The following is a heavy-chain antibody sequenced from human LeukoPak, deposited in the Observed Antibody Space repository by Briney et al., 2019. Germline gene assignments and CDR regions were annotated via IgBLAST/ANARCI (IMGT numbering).Heavy chain of an antibody. V-gene: IGHV3-21*01. CDR2: ISSGSSYI. CDR1: GFAFSSYS. Sequence: GGSLRLSCAASGFAFSSYSMNWVRQAPGKGLEWVSCISSGSSYIYYADSVKGRFTISRDNAKNSLFLQMNSLRAEDTAMYYSVRSEAVAGPNAYWGQGILVTVSS. CDR3: VRSEAVAGPNAY. J-gene: IGHJ4*02. D-gene: IGHD6-19*01.